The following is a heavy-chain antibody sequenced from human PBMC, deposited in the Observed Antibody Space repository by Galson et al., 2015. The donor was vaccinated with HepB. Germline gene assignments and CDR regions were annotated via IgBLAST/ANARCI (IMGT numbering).Heavy chain of an antibody. CDR2: IKSKTDGGIT. Sequence: SLRLSCAASGFTFSNAWMSWVRQAPGKGLEWVGRIKSKTDGGITDYAAPVKGRFTISRDDSKNTLYLQMNSLKTEDTAVYYCTTDPRASLRWKYYFDYWGQGTLVTVSS. CDR1: GFTFSNAW. J-gene: IGHJ4*02. D-gene: IGHD4-23*01. V-gene: IGHV3-15*01. CDR3: TTDPRASLRWKYYFDY.